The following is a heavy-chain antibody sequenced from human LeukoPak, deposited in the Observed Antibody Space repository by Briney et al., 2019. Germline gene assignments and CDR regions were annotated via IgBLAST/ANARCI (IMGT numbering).Heavy chain of an antibody. Sequence: SETLSLTCTVSGGSISSGTYYWSWIRQPAGKGLEWIGRIYTSGSTNYNPSLKSRVTISVDTSKNQFSLKLNSVTAADTAVYYCARDRSLAGPEFDCWGQGTLVTVSS. V-gene: IGHV4-61*02. D-gene: IGHD6-13*01. J-gene: IGHJ4*02. CDR1: GGSISSGTYY. CDR2: IYTSGST. CDR3: ARDRSLAGPEFDC.